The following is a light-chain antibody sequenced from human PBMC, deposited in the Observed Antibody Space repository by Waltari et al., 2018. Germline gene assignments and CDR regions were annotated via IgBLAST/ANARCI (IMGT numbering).Light chain of an antibody. J-gene: IGKJ1*01. CDR3: QHYKSLPVS. Sequence: IVLTQSPGTLSLSPGERATLSCRASQSVSIYLAWYQQKPGQAPRLLIYHTTTRATGVPDRFSGSESGTDFSLTISGLEPEDFAVYYCQHYKSLPVSFGQGTRVEIK. CDR2: HTT. CDR1: QSVSIY. V-gene: IGKV3-20*01.